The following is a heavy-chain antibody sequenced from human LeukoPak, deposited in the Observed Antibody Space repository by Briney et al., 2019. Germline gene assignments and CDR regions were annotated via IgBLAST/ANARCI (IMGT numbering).Heavy chain of an antibody. CDR3: ARTRAGTQLDY. CDR1: GGSFSGYY. Sequence: SETLSLTCAVYGGSFSGYYWSWIRQPPGKGLEWIGEINHSGSTNYNPSLKSRVTISVDTSKNQFSLKLSSVTAADTAVYYCARTRAGTQLDYWGQGTLVTVSS. CDR2: INHSGST. V-gene: IGHV4-34*01. J-gene: IGHJ4*02. D-gene: IGHD6-19*01.